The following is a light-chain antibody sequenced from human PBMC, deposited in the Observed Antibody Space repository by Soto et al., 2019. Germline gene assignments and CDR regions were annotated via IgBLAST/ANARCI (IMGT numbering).Light chain of an antibody. CDR2: GAS. Sequence: DIQLTQSPSSLSASVGDRVTITCQASQDIENYLNWYQQKPGEAPRVLIYGASNLEKGVASRFSGSGSGTDFIFTISSLQPEDIGTYYCQQYDNLALTFGGGTKVDIK. V-gene: IGKV1-33*01. CDR3: QQYDNLALT. CDR1: QDIENY. J-gene: IGKJ4*01.